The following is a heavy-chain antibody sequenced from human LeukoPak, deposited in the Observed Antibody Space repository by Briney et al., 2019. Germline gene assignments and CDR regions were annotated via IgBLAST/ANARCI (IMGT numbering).Heavy chain of an antibody. Sequence: GASVKVSCKASGYTFTSYYMHWVRQAPGQGLEWMGIINPSGGSTSYAQKFQDRVTMTTDRSTSTAYMELRSLRSDDTAVYYCARDEVTRAGTGDYWGQGTLITVSS. V-gene: IGHV1-46*01. CDR1: GYTFTSYY. CDR2: INPSGGST. J-gene: IGHJ4*02. CDR3: ARDEVTRAGTGDY. D-gene: IGHD2-21*02.